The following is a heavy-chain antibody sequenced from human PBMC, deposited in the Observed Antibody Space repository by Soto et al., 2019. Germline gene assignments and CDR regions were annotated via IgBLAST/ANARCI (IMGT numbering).Heavy chain of an antibody. CDR2: INPNSGGT. CDR1: GYTFTGYY. Sequence: EASVKVSCKASGYTFTGYYMHWVRQAPGQGLEWMGWINPNSGGTNYAQKLQGRVTMTTDTSTSTAYMELRSLRSDDTAVYYCARDSSLRGYDFDYWGLGTLVTVSS. V-gene: IGHV1-2*02. D-gene: IGHD5-12*01. CDR3: ARDSSLRGYDFDY. J-gene: IGHJ4*02.